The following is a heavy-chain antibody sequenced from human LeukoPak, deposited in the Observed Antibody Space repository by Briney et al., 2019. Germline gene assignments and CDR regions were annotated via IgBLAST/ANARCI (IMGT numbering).Heavy chain of an antibody. Sequence: PSETLSLTCVVSGGSVSGYYWGWIRQPPGRGLEWIGYVYYSGSTNYNPSFKSRITISVDTSRNQFSLQLSSVTAADTAVYYCARTHRYCSGGACYVLDNWGQGTLVAVSS. CDR1: GGSVSGYY. V-gene: IGHV4-59*02. J-gene: IGHJ4*02. D-gene: IGHD2-15*01. CDR2: VYYSGST. CDR3: ARTHRYCSGGACYVLDN.